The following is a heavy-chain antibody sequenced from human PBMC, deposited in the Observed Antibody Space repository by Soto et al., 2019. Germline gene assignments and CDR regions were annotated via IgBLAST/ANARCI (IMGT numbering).Heavy chain of an antibody. CDR3: XXXXXXXXXXXXXXXXXWFDP. Sequence: QVQLVQSGAEVKKPGASVKVSCKASGYTFTSYGISWVRQXPGQGLEWMGWISAYNGNTNYAQKLQGRVTMTTDXXXXXXXXXXXXXXXXXXXXXXXXXXXXXXXXXXXXXXXXWFDPWGQGTLVTVSS. J-gene: IGHJ5*02. CDR1: GYTFTSYG. V-gene: IGHV1-18*01. CDR2: ISAYNGNT.